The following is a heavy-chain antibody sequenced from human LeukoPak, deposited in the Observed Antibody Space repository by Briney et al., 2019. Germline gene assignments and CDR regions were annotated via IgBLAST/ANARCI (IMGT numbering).Heavy chain of an antibody. D-gene: IGHD3-22*01. V-gene: IGHV4-39*01. CDR1: GDSISSSFYY. J-gene: IGHJ4*02. CDR3: ARHGYYYHTSGYFGF. CDR2: IYYSGST. Sequence: TSETLSLTCTVSGDSISSSFYYWGWIRQPPGKGLEWIGSIYYSGSTYYNPSLKSRVSISVDTSKNQFSLKMTSVTAADTALYHCARHGYYYHTSGYFGFWGQGTLVTVSS.